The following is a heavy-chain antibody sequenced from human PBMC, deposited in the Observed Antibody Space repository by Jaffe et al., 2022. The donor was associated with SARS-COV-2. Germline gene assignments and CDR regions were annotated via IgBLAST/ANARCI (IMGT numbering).Heavy chain of an antibody. D-gene: IGHD3-3*01. Sequence: QVQLVESGGGVVQPGRSLRLSCAASGFTFSSYGMHWVRQAPGKGLEWVAVIWYDGSNKYYADSVKGRFTISRDNSKNTLYLQMNSLRAEDTAVYYCARVLRFLEWLSADYGMDVWGQGTTVTVSS. V-gene: IGHV3-33*01. CDR2: IWYDGSNK. CDR1: GFTFSSYG. CDR3: ARVLRFLEWLSADYGMDV. J-gene: IGHJ6*02.